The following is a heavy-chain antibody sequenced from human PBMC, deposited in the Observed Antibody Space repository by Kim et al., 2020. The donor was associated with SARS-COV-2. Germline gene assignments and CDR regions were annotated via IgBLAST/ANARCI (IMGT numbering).Heavy chain of an antibody. V-gene: IGHV4-39*07. Sequence: SETLSLTCTVSGGSISSSSYYWGWIRQPPGKGLEWIGSIYYSGSTYYNPSLKSRVTISVDTSKNQFSLKLSSVTAADTAVYYCARGGGAPIFGRLFDYWGQGTLVTVSS. CDR2: IYYSGST. CDR1: GGSISSSSYY. J-gene: IGHJ4*02. D-gene: IGHD3-3*01. CDR3: ARGGGAPIFGRLFDY.